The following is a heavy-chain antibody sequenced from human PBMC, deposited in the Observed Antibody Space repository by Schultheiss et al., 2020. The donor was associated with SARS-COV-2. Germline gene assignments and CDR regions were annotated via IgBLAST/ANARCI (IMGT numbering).Heavy chain of an antibody. CDR2: IYTSGST. J-gene: IGHJ3*02. CDR3: ARASMGSYDYVWGSPFDI. CDR1: GGSISSGGYS. Sequence: SETLSLTCAVSGGSISSGGYSWSWIRQPPGKGLEWIGRIYTSGSTNYNPSLKSRVTISVDTSKNQFSLKLSSVTAADTAVYYCARASMGSYDYVWGSPFDIWGQGTMVTVSS. D-gene: IGHD3-16*01. V-gene: IGHV4-30-2*03.